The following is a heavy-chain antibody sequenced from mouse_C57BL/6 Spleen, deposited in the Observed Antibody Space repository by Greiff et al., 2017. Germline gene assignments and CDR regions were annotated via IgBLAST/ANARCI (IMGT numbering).Heavy chain of an antibody. V-gene: IGHV2-2*01. CDR1: GFSLTSYG. CDR2: IWSGGST. CDR3: ARRELGRGYAMDY. Sequence: VQLQQSGPGLVQPSQSLSITCTVSGFSLTSYGVHWVRQSPGKGLEWLGVIWSGGSTDYNAAFISRLCISKDNPKSQVFFKMNSLQADATAIYYCARRELGRGYAMDYWGQGTSVTVSS. D-gene: IGHD4-1*01. J-gene: IGHJ4*01.